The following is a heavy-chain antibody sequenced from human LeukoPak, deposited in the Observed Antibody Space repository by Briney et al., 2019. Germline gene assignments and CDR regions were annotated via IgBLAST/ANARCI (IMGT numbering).Heavy chain of an antibody. J-gene: IGHJ6*02. D-gene: IGHD4-17*01. V-gene: IGHV1-2*02. CDR3: ARAIGGVYGDYVSGMDV. CDR1: GYTFTSYD. CDR2: INPNSGGT. Sequence: ASVKVSCKASGYTFTSYDINWVRQAPGQGLEWMGWINPNSGGTNYAQKFQGRVTMTRDTSISTAYMELSRLRSDDTAVYYCARAIGGVYGDYVSGMDVWGQGTTVTVPS.